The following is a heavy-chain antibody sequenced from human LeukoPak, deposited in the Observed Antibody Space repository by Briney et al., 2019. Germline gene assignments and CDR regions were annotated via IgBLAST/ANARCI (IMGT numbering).Heavy chain of an antibody. D-gene: IGHD3-10*01. V-gene: IGHV3-9*01. Sequence: GGSLRLSCSASGFTLSNYWIHWVRQAPGKGLEWVSGISWNSGSIGYADSVKGRFTISRDNAKNSLYLQMNSLRAEDTALYYCAKDYYYGSGSLTPSLDYWGQGTLVTVSS. CDR2: ISWNSGSI. CDR3: AKDYYYGSGSLTPSLDY. J-gene: IGHJ4*02. CDR1: GFTLSNYW.